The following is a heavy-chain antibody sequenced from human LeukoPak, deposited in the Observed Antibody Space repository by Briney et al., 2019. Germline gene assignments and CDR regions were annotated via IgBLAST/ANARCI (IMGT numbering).Heavy chain of an antibody. D-gene: IGHD1-26*01. J-gene: IGHJ2*01. CDR1: GFTFSDYY. CDR2: ISSSGSTI. V-gene: IGHV3-11*01. Sequence: KPGGSLRLSCAASGFTFSDYYMSWIRQAPGKGLEWVSYISSSGSTIYYADSVKGRFTISRDNAKNSLYLQMNSLRAEDTALYYCAKRAGYSGSYSPNWYFDLWGRGTLVTVSS. CDR3: AKRAGYSGSYSPNWYFDL.